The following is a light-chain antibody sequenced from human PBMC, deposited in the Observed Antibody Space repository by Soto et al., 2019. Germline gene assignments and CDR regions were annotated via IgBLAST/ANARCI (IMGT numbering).Light chain of an antibody. Sequence: EVVLTQSPDTLSLSPGGSATLSCRASQSVSSYLARYQQRPGQALRLLIYDVSKRATGIPARFSGSGSRTDFTLTITSLEPEDFAIYFCHQRSNWPLTFGGGTKLEIK. V-gene: IGKV3-11*01. CDR1: QSVSSY. J-gene: IGKJ4*01. CDR2: DVS. CDR3: HQRSNWPLT.